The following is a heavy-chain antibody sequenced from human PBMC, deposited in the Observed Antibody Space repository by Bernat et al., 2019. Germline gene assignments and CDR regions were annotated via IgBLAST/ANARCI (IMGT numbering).Heavy chain of an antibody. Sequence: VQLVVSGGGVVQPGRSLRLSCAASGFTFSSYAMSWVRQAPGKGLEWVSAISGSGGSTYYADSVKGRFTISRDNAKNTLYLQMNSLRAEDTAVYYCAREPSFSVTTTPWGQGTLVTVSS. CDR2: ISGSGGST. D-gene: IGHD4-17*01. J-gene: IGHJ5*02. CDR3: AREPSFSVTTTP. CDR1: GFTFSSYA. V-gene: IGHV3-23*04.